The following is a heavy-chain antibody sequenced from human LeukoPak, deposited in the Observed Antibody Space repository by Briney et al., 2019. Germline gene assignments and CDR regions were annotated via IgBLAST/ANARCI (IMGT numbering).Heavy chain of an antibody. Sequence: GGSLRLSCAASGFTVSSNYMSWVRQAPGKGLEWVSVIYSGGSTYYADSVKGRFTISRDNSKNTLHLQMNSLRAEDTAVYYCARYSGDYSPFYYFDYWGQGTLVTVSS. J-gene: IGHJ4*02. CDR2: IYSGGST. CDR1: GFTVSSNY. D-gene: IGHD4-17*01. CDR3: ARYSGDYSPFYYFDY. V-gene: IGHV3-66*02.